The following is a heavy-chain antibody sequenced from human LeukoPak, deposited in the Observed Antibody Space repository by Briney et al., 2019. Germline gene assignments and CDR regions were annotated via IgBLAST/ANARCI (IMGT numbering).Heavy chain of an antibody. D-gene: IGHD3-3*01. CDR3: ARGPEEFIRSGSPFDY. J-gene: IGHJ4*02. CDR2: INPSGGST. CDR1: GYTFTSYY. Sequence: ASVKVSCKASGYTFTSYYIHWVRQAPGQGLEWMGIINPSGGSTSYAQKFQGRVTMTRDTSTSTVYMELSSLRSEDTAVYYCARGPEEFIRSGSPFDYWGQGTLVTVSS. V-gene: IGHV1-46*01.